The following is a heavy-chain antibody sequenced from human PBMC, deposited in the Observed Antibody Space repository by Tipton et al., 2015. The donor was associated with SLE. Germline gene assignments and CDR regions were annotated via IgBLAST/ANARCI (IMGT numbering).Heavy chain of an antibody. D-gene: IGHD2-8*01. CDR2: IYYSGST. CDR1: GASITRSTYY. J-gene: IGHJ4*02. Sequence: TLSLTCNVSGASITRSTYYWGWIRQPPGRGLEWIASIYYSGSTYYNPFLKSRVTISIDTSKNHFSLKLTSVTAADTAVYYCARRPPSYCTNGVCEVWGQGILVTVSS. CDR3: ARRPPSYCTNGVCEV. V-gene: IGHV4-39*02.